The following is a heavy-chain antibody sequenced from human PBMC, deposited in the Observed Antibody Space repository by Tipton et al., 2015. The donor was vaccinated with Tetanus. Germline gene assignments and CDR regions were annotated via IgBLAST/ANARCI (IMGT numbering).Heavy chain of an antibody. CDR1: GFTFSSFA. CDR2: ISDSGGTT. V-gene: IGHV3-23*01. Sequence: SLRLSCAASGFTFSSFAMSWVRQAPGKGLEWVSSISDSGGTTYYAGSVKGRFTISRDNSKNSAYLQMSSLRADDTAVYDCARLEEYTYGFDLWGQGTMVTVSS. D-gene: IGHD1-1*01. J-gene: IGHJ3*01. CDR3: ARLEEYTYGFDL.